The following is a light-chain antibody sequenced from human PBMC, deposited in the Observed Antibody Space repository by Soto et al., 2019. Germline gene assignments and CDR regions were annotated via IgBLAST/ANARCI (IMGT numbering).Light chain of an antibody. CDR2: DVS. CDR1: SSYVGGFNY. Sequence: QSALTQPRSVSGSQGQSVTISCTGTSSYVGGFNYVSWYQQHPGKAPKLLIYDVSKWPPGVPDRFSGSKSGNTASLTISGLQAEDEADYYCCSSGGSYTPFVFGTGTKLTVL. CDR3: CSSGGSYTPFV. V-gene: IGLV2-11*01. J-gene: IGLJ1*01.